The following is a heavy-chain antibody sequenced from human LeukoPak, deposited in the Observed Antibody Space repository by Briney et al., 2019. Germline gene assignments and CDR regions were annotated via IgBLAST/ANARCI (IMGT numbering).Heavy chain of an antibody. J-gene: IGHJ4*02. CDR3: VRDDYDSRGSY. CDR2: ISSSGSTI. V-gene: IGHV3-48*03. D-gene: IGHD3-22*01. Sequence: GGSLRLSCAASGFTFSSYEMNWVRQAPGKGLEWVSYISSSGSTIYYADSVKGRFTISRDNAKNSLYLQMNSLRAEDTAVYYCVRDDYDSRGSYWGQGTLVTVSS. CDR1: GFTFSSYE.